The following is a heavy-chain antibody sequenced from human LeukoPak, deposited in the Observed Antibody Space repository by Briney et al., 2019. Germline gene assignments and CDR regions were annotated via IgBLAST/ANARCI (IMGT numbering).Heavy chain of an antibody. J-gene: IGHJ4*02. Sequence: PGGSLRLSCAASGFTFSSYGMHWVRQAPGKGLEWVAVISYDGSNKYYADSVKGRFTISRDNSKNTLYLQMNSLRAEDTAIYYCARDLSEKYCIDYWGQGTLVTVSS. CDR3: ARDLSEKYCIDY. D-gene: IGHD2-8*02. CDR2: ISYDGSNK. V-gene: IGHV3-30*03. CDR1: GFTFSSYG.